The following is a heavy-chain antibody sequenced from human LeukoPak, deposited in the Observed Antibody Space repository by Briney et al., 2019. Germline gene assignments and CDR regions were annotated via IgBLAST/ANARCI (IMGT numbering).Heavy chain of an antibody. CDR3: AKEKDYHVSGSYDF. Sequence: GGSLRLSCAASGFIFSDYGMHWVRQAPGKGLEWVAVISWDGTAQHYVDSVKGRFTISRDNSKSTLYLQMTGLRPEDTAVYYCAKEKDYHVSGSYDFWGQGTLVTVSS. J-gene: IGHJ4*02. CDR1: GFIFSDYG. V-gene: IGHV3-30*18. D-gene: IGHD3-10*01. CDR2: ISWDGTAQ.